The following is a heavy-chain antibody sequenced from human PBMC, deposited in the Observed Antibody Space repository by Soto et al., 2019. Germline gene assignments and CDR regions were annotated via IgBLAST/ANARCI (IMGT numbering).Heavy chain of an antibody. Sequence: QVQLVQSGAEVKKPGASVKVSCKASGYTFTSYDINWVRQATGQGLEWMGWMNPNSGNTGYAQKFQGRVTMTRNTSISTAYMELSSLRSEATAVYYCATLGYCSGGSCYSGAFDIWGQGTMVTVSS. CDR2: MNPNSGNT. J-gene: IGHJ3*02. V-gene: IGHV1-8*01. CDR1: GYTFTSYD. CDR3: ATLGYCSGGSCYSGAFDI. D-gene: IGHD2-15*01.